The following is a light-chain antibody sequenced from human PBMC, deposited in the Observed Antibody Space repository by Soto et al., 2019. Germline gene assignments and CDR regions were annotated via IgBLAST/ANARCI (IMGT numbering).Light chain of an antibody. CDR3: MQALQTPRA. J-gene: IGKJ1*01. CDR2: LAS. V-gene: IGKV2-28*01. CDR1: QSLLHSNGYNY. Sequence: DIVITQSPLSLPVTPGEPASISCRSSQSLLHSNGYNYLDWYLQKPGQSPQVLIYLASIRASGVPDRFSGSGSGTDFTLKISRVEAEDVGVYYCMQALQTPRAFGQGTKVEIK.